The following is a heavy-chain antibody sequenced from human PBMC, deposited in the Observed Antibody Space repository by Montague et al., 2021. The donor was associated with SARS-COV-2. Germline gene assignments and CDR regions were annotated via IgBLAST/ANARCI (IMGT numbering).Heavy chain of an antibody. CDR3: ACSQNICFIANCVNYFDL. CDR1: GGSTSNYY. CDR2: IFYTGST. V-gene: IGHV4-59*01. J-gene: IGHJ4*02. D-gene: IGHD2-15*01. Sequence: SQTLSLTCSVSGGSTSNYYWTWIRQSPGKGQQWIGYIFYTGSTKFNSSLKSRVPMSMYTSKNHFSLRLSAVTAADTARYYCACSQNICFIANCVNYFDLWGLGALVTVSS.